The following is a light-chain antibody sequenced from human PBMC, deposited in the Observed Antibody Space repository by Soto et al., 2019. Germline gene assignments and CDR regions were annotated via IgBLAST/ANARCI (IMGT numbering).Light chain of an antibody. CDR2: DAS. Sequence: EIVLTQSPATLSFSTGERATLSCRASQSVGNYLAWYQHKPGQAPRLLIYDASNRATGIPDRFTGSGSGTDFTLTISSLEPEDFAVYYCQQRSHPVTFGGGTKVDIK. CDR1: QSVGNY. J-gene: IGKJ4*01. CDR3: QQRSHPVT. V-gene: IGKV3-11*01.